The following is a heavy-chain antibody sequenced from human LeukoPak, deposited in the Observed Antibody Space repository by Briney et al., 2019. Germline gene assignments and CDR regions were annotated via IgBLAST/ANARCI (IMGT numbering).Heavy chain of an antibody. V-gene: IGHV5-51*01. CDR3: ARSPADGCTYGVDDF. Sequence: GESLRISCKGSGYSFNDYWIGWVRQMPGKGLEWMGIIYPGHSETRYSPSFQGQVTISADKSISTAYLQWSSLKASDTAMYFCARSPADGCTYGVDDFWGQGTLVTVSS. CDR2: IYPGHSET. J-gene: IGHJ3*01. D-gene: IGHD5-24*01. CDR1: GYSFNDYW.